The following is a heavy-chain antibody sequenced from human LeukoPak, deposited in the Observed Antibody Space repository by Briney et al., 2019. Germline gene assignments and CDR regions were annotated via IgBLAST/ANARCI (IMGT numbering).Heavy chain of an antibody. D-gene: IGHD3-10*01. CDR3: ARMVRGVYYFDY. CDR2: IYYSGST. J-gene: IGHJ4*02. V-gene: IGHV4-39*01. Sequence: PSQTLSLTCTVSGGSISSGSYYWGWIRQPPGKGLEWIGSIYYSGSTYYNPSLKSRVTISVDTSKNQFSLKLSSVTAADTAVYYCARMVRGVYYFDYWGQGTLVTVSS. CDR1: GGSISSGSYY.